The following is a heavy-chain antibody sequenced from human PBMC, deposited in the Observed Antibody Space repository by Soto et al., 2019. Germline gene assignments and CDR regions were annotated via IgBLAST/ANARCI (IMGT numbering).Heavy chain of an antibody. CDR3: GRYCSGGSCYYYYGMDV. CDR1: GGSVSSGSYY. V-gene: IGHV4-61*01. Sequence: PSETLSLTCTVSGGSVSSGSYYWSWIRQPPGKGLEWIGYIYYSGSTNYNPSLKSRVTIAVDTSKNQFSLKLSSVTAADTAVYYCGRYCSGGSCYYYYGMDVWRQGTTVTVSS. J-gene: IGHJ6*02. CDR2: IYYSGST. D-gene: IGHD2-15*01.